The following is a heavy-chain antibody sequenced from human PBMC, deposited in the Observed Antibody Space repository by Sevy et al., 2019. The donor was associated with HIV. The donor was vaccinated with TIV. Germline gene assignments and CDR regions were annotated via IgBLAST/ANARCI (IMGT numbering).Heavy chain of an antibody. CDR2: IRYDGINK. CDR1: GFRFNNFG. V-gene: IGHV3-30*02. Sequence: GGSLRLSCAASGFRFNNFGMYWVRQAPGKGLEGVAFIRYDGINKYYVDSVKGRSTIFRENSKDTLYLEMKSLRLEDTAIYYCAKGGSGGIDHYGMDVWGQGTTVTVSS. D-gene: IGHD6-25*01. J-gene: IGHJ6*02. CDR3: AKGGSGGIDHYGMDV.